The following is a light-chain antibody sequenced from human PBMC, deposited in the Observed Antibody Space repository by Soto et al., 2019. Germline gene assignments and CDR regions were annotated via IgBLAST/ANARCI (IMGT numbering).Light chain of an antibody. V-gene: IGLV2-23*02. CDR3: CSHAGRGSVL. CDR1: GSDIGGYNF. Sequence: QSVLTQPASVSGSPGQTITISCTGTGSDIGGYNFVSWYQQHPARAPKLLIFEVAHRPSGVSDRFSASKSGNTASLTISGLQAEDEADYYCCSHAGRGSVLFGGGTKVTVL. J-gene: IGLJ2*01. CDR2: EVA.